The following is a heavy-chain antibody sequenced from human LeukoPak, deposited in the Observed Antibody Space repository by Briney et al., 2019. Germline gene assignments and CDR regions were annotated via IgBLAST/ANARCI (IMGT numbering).Heavy chain of an antibody. J-gene: IGHJ4*02. Sequence: TSETLSLTCTVSGGSISSGGYYWSWIRQHPGRGLEWIGYIYYSGSTYYNPSLKSRVTISVDTSKNQFSLKLSSVTAADTAVYYCAREKPTESLDYWGQGTLVTVSS. CDR2: IYYSGST. CDR1: GGSISSGGYY. CDR3: AREKPTESLDY. V-gene: IGHV4-31*03. D-gene: IGHD4-17*01.